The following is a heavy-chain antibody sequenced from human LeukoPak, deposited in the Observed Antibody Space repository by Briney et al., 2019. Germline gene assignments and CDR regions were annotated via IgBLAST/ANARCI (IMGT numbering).Heavy chain of an antibody. CDR1: GFTFDDYA. CDR2: INWNGGST. Sequence: GGSLRLSCAASGFTFDDYAMTWVRQAPGRGLEWVSRINWNGGSTTYADSVKGRFTISRDNAKNSPYLQMNSLRAEDTALYCCATDLYAGTVNWFDPRGQGTLVTVSS. CDR3: ATDLYAGTVNWFDP. V-gene: IGHV3-20*04. D-gene: IGHD6-13*01. J-gene: IGHJ5*02.